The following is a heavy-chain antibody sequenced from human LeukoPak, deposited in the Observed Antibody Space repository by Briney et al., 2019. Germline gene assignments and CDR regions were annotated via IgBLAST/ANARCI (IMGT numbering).Heavy chain of an antibody. J-gene: IGHJ4*02. V-gene: IGHV3-21*01. CDR3: ARDPSYSSSWYKSYYFDY. CDR1: GFTFSSYS. Sequence: PGGSLRLSCAASGFTFSSYSMNWVRQAPGKGLEWVSSISSSSSYIYYADSVKGRFTISRDNAKNSLYLQMNSLRAEDTAVYYCARDPSYSSSWYKSYYFDYWGQGTLVTVSS. CDR2: ISSSSSYI. D-gene: IGHD6-13*01.